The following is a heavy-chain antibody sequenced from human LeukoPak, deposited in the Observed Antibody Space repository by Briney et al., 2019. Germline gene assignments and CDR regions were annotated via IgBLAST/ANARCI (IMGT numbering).Heavy chain of an antibody. CDR3: ARDHFPMVKGGSYYFDD. V-gene: IGHV1-2*02. CDR1: GYTFTGYY. CDR2: INPDSGGT. Sequence: GASVKVSCKASGYTFTGYYMHWVRQAPGQGLEWMGWINPDSGGTNFAQKFQGSVTMTRDPSISSAYMELSRLRSDDTAVYYCARDHFPMVKGGSYYFDDGGQGTLVTVSS. J-gene: IGHJ4*02. D-gene: IGHD4-23*01.